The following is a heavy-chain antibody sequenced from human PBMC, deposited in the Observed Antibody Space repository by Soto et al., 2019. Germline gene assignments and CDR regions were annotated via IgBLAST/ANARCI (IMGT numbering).Heavy chain of an antibody. V-gene: IGHV3-7*01. CDR3: ARDGYYYAMDV. J-gene: IGHJ6*02. CDR1: GFTFTNYW. CDR2: IKQDGSEK. Sequence: EVQLVESGGDLVQPGGSLRLSCAASGFTFTNYWMSWVRQAPGKGLEWVANIKQDGSEKGYVASVKGRFTISRDNAKNSLYLQINSLTAEDTAVYYCARDGYYYAMDVWGQGTTVTVSS.